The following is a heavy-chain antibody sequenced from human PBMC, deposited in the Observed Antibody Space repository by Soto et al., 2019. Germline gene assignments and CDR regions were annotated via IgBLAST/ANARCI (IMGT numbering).Heavy chain of an antibody. CDR1: GYTFTSYD. CDR3: ARALPHFDYGVYEGDY. CDR2: MNPNSGNT. V-gene: IGHV1-8*01. J-gene: IGHJ4*02. D-gene: IGHD4-17*01. Sequence: GASVKVSCEASGYTFTSYDINWVRQATGQGLEWMGWMNPNSGNTGYAQKLQGRVTMTRNTSISTAYMELSSLRSEDTAVYYCARALPHFDYGVYEGDYWGQGTIVPVYS.